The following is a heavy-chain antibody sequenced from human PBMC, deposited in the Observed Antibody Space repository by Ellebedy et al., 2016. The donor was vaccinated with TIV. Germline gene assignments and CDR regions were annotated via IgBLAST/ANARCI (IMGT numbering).Heavy chain of an antibody. CDR1: GGTFSSYA. D-gene: IGHD5-12*01. Sequence: ASVKVSCKASGGTFSSYAISWVRQAPGQGLEWMGGIIPIFGTANYAQKFQGRVTITADESTSTAYMELSSLRSEDTAVYYCARDSHRGGAVATISYFDYWGQGTLVTVSS. V-gene: IGHV1-69*13. J-gene: IGHJ4*02. CDR2: IIPIFGTA. CDR3: ARDSHRGGAVATISYFDY.